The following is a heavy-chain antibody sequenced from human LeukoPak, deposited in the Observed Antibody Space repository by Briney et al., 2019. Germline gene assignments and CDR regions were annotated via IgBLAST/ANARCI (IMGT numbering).Heavy chain of an antibody. D-gene: IGHD3-3*01. CDR1: GGSFSGYY. CDR3: ARGDKRQLRDFWSGYPNYYYYYGMDV. Sequence: SETLSLTCADYGGSFSGYYWSWIRQPPGKGLEWIGEINHSGSTNYNPSLKSRVTISVDTSKNQFSLKLSSVTAADTAVYYCARGDKRQLRDFWSGYPNYYYYYGMDVWGQGTTVTVSS. J-gene: IGHJ6*02. CDR2: INHSGST. V-gene: IGHV4-34*01.